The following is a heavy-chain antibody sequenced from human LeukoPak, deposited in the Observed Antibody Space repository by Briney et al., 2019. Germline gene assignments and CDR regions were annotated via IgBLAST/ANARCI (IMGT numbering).Heavy chain of an antibody. CDR1: GFTLSGYS. J-gene: IGHJ4*02. CDR3: AKASSYYDSSGYYPTPNYFDY. D-gene: IGHD3-22*01. CDR2: ISGSGGST. Sequence: GGSLRLSCAASGFTLSGYSMNWVRQAPGKGLEWVSAISGSGGSTYYADSVKGRFTISRDNSKNTLYLQMNSLRAEDTAVYYCAKASSYYDSSGYYPTPNYFDYWGQGTLVTVSS. V-gene: IGHV3-23*01.